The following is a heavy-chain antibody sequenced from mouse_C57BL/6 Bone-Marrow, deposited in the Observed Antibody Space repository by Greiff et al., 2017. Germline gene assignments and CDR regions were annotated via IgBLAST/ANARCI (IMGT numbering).Heavy chain of an antibody. CDR2: ISSGSSTI. CDR1: GFTFSDYG. D-gene: IGHD1-1*01. CDR3: ARHYYGSSYWYCDV. Sequence: DVKLVASGGGLVKPGGSLKLSCAASGFTFSDYGMHWVRQAPGKGLEWVAYISSGSSTIYYADTVQGRFTISRDNAKNTLFLQMTSLRSEDTAMYYCARHYYGSSYWYCDVWGTGTTVTVSS. V-gene: IGHV5-17*01. J-gene: IGHJ1*03.